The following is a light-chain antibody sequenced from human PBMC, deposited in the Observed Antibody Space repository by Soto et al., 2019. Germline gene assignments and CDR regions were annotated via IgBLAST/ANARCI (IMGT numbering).Light chain of an antibody. CDR1: QSISSW. V-gene: IGKV1-5*01. CDR2: DAS. J-gene: IGKJ3*01. Sequence: DIQMTQSPSTLSASVGDRVTITCRASQSISSWLAWYQQKPGKAPKLLIYDASSLESGVPSRFSGSGSGTEFNLTISSLQPDDFATYYCQQYNSYVTFGPGTKVDIK. CDR3: QQYNSYVT.